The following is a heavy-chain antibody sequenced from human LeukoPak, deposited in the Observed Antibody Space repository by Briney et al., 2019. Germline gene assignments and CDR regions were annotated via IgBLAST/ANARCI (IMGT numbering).Heavy chain of an antibody. J-gene: IGHJ6*02. Sequence: GGSLRLSCAASGFTFSSIWMSWVRQAPGKGLEWVANIKHDGSETNYVDSVRGRFTISRDNAENSLRLQMNSLRVEDTALYYCAKNGGPHGLDVWGQGTTVTVSS. V-gene: IGHV3-7*02. CDR2: IKHDGSET. CDR3: AKNGGPHGLDV. D-gene: IGHD3-16*01. CDR1: GFTFSSIW.